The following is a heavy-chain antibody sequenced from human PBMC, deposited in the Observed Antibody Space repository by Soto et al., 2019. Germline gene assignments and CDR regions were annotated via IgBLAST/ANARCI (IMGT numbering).Heavy chain of an antibody. CDR1: GDSISGHY. V-gene: IGHV4-59*11. J-gene: IGHJ4*02. CDR2: IYYIGST. D-gene: IGHD3-22*01. CDR3: ATDSSGYPNYFDY. Sequence: PSETLSLTCTVSGDSISGHYWSWIRQPPGKGLEWIGDIYYIGSTNYNPSLKSRVTISVDTSKNQFSLKVRSVTAADTAVYYCATDSSGYPNYFDYWSQGTLVTVSS.